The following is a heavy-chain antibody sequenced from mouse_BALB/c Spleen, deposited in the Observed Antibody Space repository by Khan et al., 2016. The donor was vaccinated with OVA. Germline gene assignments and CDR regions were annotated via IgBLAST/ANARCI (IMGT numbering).Heavy chain of an antibody. CDR2: IDPANGNT. J-gene: IGHJ3*01. Sequence: VQLKQSGAELVKPGASVKLSCTASGFNIKDTYMHWVKQGPEQGLEWIGRIDPANGNTKYDPKFQGKATITADTSSNTAYLQLSSLTSEDTAVYYCARDYWDVFAYWGQGTLVTVSA. V-gene: IGHV14-3*02. CDR3: ARDYWDVFAY. CDR1: GFNIKDTY. D-gene: IGHD4-1*01.